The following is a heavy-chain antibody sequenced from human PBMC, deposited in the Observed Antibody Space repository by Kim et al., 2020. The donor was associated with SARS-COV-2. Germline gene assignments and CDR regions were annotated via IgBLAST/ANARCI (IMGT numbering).Heavy chain of an antibody. CDR2: ISNSSSYT. V-gene: IGHV3-11*05. J-gene: IGHJ4*02. CDR1: GFTFSDYY. Sequence: GGSLRLSCAASGFTFSDYYMRWIRQAPGKGLEWVSYISNSSSYTNYADSVKGRFTISRDNAKNSLYLQMNSLRAEDTAVYYCARVGAAAGLFDYWGQGTLVTVSS. CDR3: ARVGAAAGLFDY. D-gene: IGHD6-13*01.